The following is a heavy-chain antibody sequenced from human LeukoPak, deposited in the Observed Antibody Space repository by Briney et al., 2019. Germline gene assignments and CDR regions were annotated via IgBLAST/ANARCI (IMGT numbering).Heavy chain of an antibody. D-gene: IGHD4-11*01. Sequence: GASVKVSCKASGGTFSSYAISWVRQAPGQGLEWMGGIIPIFGTANYAQKFQGRVTITADESTSTAYMELSSLRSEDTAVYYCARGGTVTSPHYYYYYMDVWGKGTTVTVPS. CDR3: ARGGTVTSPHYYYYYMDV. V-gene: IGHV1-69*13. CDR2: IIPIFGTA. J-gene: IGHJ6*03. CDR1: GGTFSSYA.